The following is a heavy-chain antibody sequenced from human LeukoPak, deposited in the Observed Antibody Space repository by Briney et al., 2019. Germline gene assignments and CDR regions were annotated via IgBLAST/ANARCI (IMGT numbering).Heavy chain of an antibody. V-gene: IGHV1-18*01. Sequence: GASVKVSCKASGYTFINYGLTWVRQAPGQGFEWMGWISAYTGTTNYAQKLQGRVIMPKDPYTSTAYMEMRSMSSDDTAVYYCARTVGATGAFDIWGQGTMVTVSS. D-gene: IGHD1-26*01. CDR2: ISAYTGTT. CDR3: ARTVGATGAFDI. J-gene: IGHJ3*02. CDR1: GYTFINYG.